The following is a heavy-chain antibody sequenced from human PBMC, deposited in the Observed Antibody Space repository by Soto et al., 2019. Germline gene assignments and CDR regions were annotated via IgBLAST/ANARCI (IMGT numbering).Heavy chain of an antibody. J-gene: IGHJ6*02. D-gene: IGHD3-16*01. CDR1: GYTFTSYG. CDR3: ARMGDVPYYYYGMDV. Sequence: QVQLEQSGAEVKKPGASVKVSCKASGYTFTSYGFSWVRQAPGQGLEWMGWINAYNGDTNYAQNLQGRVTMTTDTSTHTAYMELRSLRSDDTAVYYCARMGDVPYYYYGMDVWGQGTTVTVSS. CDR2: INAYNGDT. V-gene: IGHV1-18*01.